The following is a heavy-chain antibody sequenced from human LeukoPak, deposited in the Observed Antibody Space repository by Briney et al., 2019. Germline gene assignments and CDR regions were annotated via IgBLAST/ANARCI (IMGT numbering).Heavy chain of an antibody. CDR2: IRGSGDIT. Sequence: GSLRLSCAASGFTFSTYAMSWVRPAPGKGLEWVSAIRGSGDITDYADSVKGRFTISRDNSKNTLYLQMNSLRAEDTAVYYCAKDPFLSAAGRGIDYWGQGTLVTVSS. J-gene: IGHJ4*02. CDR3: AKDPFLSAAGRGIDY. CDR1: GFTFSTYA. D-gene: IGHD6-13*01. V-gene: IGHV3-23*01.